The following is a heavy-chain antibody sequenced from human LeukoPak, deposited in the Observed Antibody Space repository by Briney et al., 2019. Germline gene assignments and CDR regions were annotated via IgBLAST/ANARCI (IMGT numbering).Heavy chain of an antibody. D-gene: IGHD5-18*01. CDR3: ARGLDTDYYYYYMDV. CDR2: MNPNSGNT. Sequence: ASVKVSCKASGGTFSSYAISWVRQAPGQGLEWMGWMNPNSGNTGYAQKFQGRVTITRNTSISTAYMELSSLRSEDTAVYYCARGLDTDYYYYYMDVWGKGTTVTVSS. V-gene: IGHV1-8*03. J-gene: IGHJ6*03. CDR1: GGTFSSYA.